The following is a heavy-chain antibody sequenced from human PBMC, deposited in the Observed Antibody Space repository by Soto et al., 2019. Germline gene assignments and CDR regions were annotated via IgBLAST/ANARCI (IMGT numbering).Heavy chain of an antibody. CDR3: SRHLINVSRFLESTPGFDY. D-gene: IGHD3-3*01. J-gene: IGHJ4*02. Sequence: PGESLKISCKGSGYSFTSYWIGWVRQMPGKGLEWMGIIYPGDSDTRYSPSFQGQVTISADKSISTAYLQWSSLKASDTAMYYCSRHLINVSRFLESTPGFDYWGQGTLVTVSS. CDR2: IYPGDSDT. V-gene: IGHV5-51*01. CDR1: GYSFTSYW.